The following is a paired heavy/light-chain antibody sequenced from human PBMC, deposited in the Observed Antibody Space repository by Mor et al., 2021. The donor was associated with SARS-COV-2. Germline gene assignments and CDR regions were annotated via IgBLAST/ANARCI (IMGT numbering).Light chain of an antibody. J-gene: IGLJ2*01. CDR1: SSDFGDYNY. Sequence: QSALTQPASVSGSPGQSITISCTATSSDFGDYNYVSWYQHHPGKAPKLMIYDVTNRPSGVSSRFSGSKSDNTASLTISGLQAEDEADYYCSSYTSSNTVLFGGGTKLTVL. V-gene: IGLV2-14*03. CDR2: DVT. CDR3: SSYTSSNTVL.
Heavy chain of an antibody. Sequence: QVQLVESGGGVVQPGGSLRLSCAASGFSFSTYAIHWVRQAPGKGLEWVAVISYDGSIKYYTDSVKGRFTISRDNSKNTLYLQMNSLRAEDTAVFYCARGSTPHDFWSGSYTPYYYYYAMDVWGQGTTVTISS. D-gene: IGHD3-3*01. J-gene: IGHJ6*02. CDR1: GFSFSTYA. V-gene: IGHV3-30-3*01. CDR3: ARGSTPHDFWSGSYTPYYYYYAMDV. CDR2: ISYDGSIK.